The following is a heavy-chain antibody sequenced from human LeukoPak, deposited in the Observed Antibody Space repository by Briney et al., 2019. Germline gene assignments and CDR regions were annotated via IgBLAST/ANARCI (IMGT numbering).Heavy chain of an antibody. D-gene: IGHD6-19*01. CDR2: IVYSGST. V-gene: IGHV4-59*08. CDR1: GGSITSYY. Sequence: NSSQTLSLTCTVSGGSITSYYWSWIRHPPGKGLEWIGYIVYSGSTNYNPSLKSRVTISVHTSKNQFSLTLSSVTAADTAVYYCAGGIAVDGSDYWGQGTLVTVSS. J-gene: IGHJ4*02. CDR3: AGGIAVDGSDY.